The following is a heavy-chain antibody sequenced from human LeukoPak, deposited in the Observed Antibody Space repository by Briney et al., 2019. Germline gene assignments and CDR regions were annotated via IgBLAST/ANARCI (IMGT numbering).Heavy chain of an antibody. V-gene: IGHV4-59*01. CDR1: RGSIRNYY. J-gene: IGHJ6*02. CDR2: IYYSGST. D-gene: IGHD6-13*01. Sequence: SETLSLTCTVSRGSIRNYYWSWIRQSTGKGVEGNGHIYYSGSTDYNPSLKSRVAISVDTSKNQVCLRLSSVTAADTAVYYCARAPAACEYFGMDVWGQGTTVTVSS. CDR3: ARAPAACEYFGMDV.